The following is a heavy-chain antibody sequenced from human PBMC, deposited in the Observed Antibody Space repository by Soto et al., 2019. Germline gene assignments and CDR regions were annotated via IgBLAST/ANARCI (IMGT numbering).Heavy chain of an antibody. J-gene: IGHJ6*02. D-gene: IGHD3-10*01. CDR1: GFTFSSYA. CDR3: ATARGVITMVRGVISYYNGMEV. V-gene: IGHV3-23*01. Sequence: PGGSLRLSCAASGFTFSSYAMSWVRQAPGKGLEWVSAISGSGGSTYYADSVKGRFTISRDNSKNTLYLHMNSLRAEDTAVYYCATARGVITMVRGVISYYNGMEVWGPGTTVTVFS. CDR2: ISGSGGST.